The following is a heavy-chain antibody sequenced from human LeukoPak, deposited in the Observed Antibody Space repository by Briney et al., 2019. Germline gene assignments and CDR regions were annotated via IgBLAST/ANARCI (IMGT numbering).Heavy chain of an antibody. D-gene: IGHD3-10*01. J-gene: IGHJ4*02. Sequence: SVKVSCKASGYTFTSYAISWVRQAPGQGLEWMGGIIPIFGTANYAQNLQGRVTMTTDTSTSTAYMELGSLGSDDTAVYYCARDQDSLLRGVIGYWGQGTLVTVSS. V-gene: IGHV1-69*05. CDR3: ARDQDSLLRGVIGY. CDR1: GYTFTSYA. CDR2: IIPIFGTA.